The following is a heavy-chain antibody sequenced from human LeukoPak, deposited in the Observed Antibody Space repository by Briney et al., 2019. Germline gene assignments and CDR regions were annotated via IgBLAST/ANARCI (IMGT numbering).Heavy chain of an antibody. CDR1: GYTFTSYG. D-gene: IGHD6-19*01. CDR2: INPNSGGT. V-gene: IGHV1-2*04. CDR3: ARDVEEQWLAHYYGMDV. Sequence: ASVKVSCKASGYTFTSYGISWVRQAPGQGLEWMGWINPNSGGTNYAQKFQGWVTMTRDTSISTAYMELSRLRSDDTAVYYCARDVEEQWLAHYYGMDVWGQGTTVTVSS. J-gene: IGHJ6*02.